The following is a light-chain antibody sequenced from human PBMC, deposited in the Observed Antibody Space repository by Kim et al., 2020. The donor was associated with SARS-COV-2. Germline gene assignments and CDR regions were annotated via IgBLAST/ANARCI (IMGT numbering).Light chain of an antibody. J-gene: IGKJ2*01. CDR3: QQSYSTQYT. V-gene: IGKV1-39*01. CDR2: AAS. Sequence: DIQMTQSPSSLSASVGDRVSITCRASQTINRNLNWYQQKPGKAPKLLIYAASSLQSGVPSRFSGSRSGTEFTLTISSLQPEDFATYYCQQSYSTQYTFGQGTKLEI. CDR1: QTINRN.